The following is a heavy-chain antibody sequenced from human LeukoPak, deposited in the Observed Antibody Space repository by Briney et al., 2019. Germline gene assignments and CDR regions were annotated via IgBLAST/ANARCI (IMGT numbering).Heavy chain of an antibody. CDR1: GGSLSSGIYY. V-gene: IGHV4-61*02. Sequence: PSQTLCLTCTVSGGSLSSGIYYWSWIRLPAGDGLGWIGSIYTSGSTNYNPSLKSRGTISVDTSKNQFSLNLSSVTAADTAVYYCARVEWGVFVDYWGQGTLVTVSS. D-gene: IGHD3-16*01. J-gene: IGHJ4*02. CDR3: ARVEWGVFVDY. CDR2: IYTSGST.